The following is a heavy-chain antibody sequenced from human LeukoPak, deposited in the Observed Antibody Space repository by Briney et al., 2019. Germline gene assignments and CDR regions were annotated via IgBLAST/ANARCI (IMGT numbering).Heavy chain of an antibody. D-gene: IGHD3-3*01. CDR2: IYTSGST. Sequence: ASLTLSLTWTVSGGSISSGSYYWGWIRQPAGKGLEWIGRIYTSGSTNYNPSLKSRVTISVDTSKNQFSLKLSSVTAADTAVYYCAATIFGVVILADAFDIWGQGTMVTVSS. CDR3: AATIFGVVILADAFDI. CDR1: GGSISSGSYY. J-gene: IGHJ3*02. V-gene: IGHV4-61*02.